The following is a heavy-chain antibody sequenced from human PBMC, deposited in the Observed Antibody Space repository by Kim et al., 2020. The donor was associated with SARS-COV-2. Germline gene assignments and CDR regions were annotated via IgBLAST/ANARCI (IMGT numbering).Heavy chain of an antibody. V-gene: IGHV3-53*01. J-gene: IGHJ6*02. CDR3: AKDQGTGFCSGDFCCIYGMDV. CDR2: IYSGTHT. D-gene: IGHD2-21*01. CDR1: EYSVGTNY. Sequence: GGSLRLSCAVSEYSVGTNYMAWVRQAPGKGLEWVALIYSGTHTYYADSVRGRFSISRDMSKNSLILQMHSLRAEDSAVYYCAKDQGTGFCSGDFCCIYGMDVWGQGTTVTVSS.